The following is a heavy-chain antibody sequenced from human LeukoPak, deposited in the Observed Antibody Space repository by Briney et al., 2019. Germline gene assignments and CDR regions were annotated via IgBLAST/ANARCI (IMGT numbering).Heavy chain of an antibody. V-gene: IGHV5-51*01. Sequence: GEALKSSCKGSGNSFPSYMIGLVRPMPREGLGRGGFIQPGEAETRNSPSFQGQVTISADKSLSTAYLQWRSLKAPDTAMYYCARNRGDNTFDYWGEGVLVTVSS. CDR1: GNSFPSYM. D-gene: IGHD3-10*01. J-gene: IGHJ4*02. CDR2: IQPGEAET. CDR3: ARNRGDNTFDY.